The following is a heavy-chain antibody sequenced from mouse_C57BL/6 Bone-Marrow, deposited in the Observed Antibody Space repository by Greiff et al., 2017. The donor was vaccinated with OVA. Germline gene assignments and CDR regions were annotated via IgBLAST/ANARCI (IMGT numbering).Heavy chain of an antibody. CDR2: INPSTGGT. CDR1: GYSFTGYY. CDR3: ARGGTSPFAY. D-gene: IGHD4-1*01. J-gene: IGHJ3*01. Sequence: VQLQQSGPELVKPGASVKISCKASGYSFTGYYMNWVKQSPEKSLEWIGEINPSTGGTTYNQKFKAKAPLTVDKSSSTAYMQLKSLTSEDSAVYYCARGGTSPFAYWGQGTLVTGSA. V-gene: IGHV1-42*01.